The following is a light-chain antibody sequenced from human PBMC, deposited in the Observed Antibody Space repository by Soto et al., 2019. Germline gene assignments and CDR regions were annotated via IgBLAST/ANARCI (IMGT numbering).Light chain of an antibody. Sequence: EIVMTQSPATLSVSPGERATLSCRASQSVSSDLAWYQQKPGQAPRLLIYGASTRATGIPARFSDSGSGTDFTLTISSLQSEDFAVYYCQHYNNWATFGQGTRLEIK. J-gene: IGKJ5*01. CDR2: GAS. CDR1: QSVSSD. CDR3: QHYNNWAT. V-gene: IGKV3-15*01.